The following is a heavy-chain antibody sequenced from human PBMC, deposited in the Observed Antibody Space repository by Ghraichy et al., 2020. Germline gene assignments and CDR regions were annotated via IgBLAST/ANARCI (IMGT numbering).Heavy chain of an antibody. V-gene: IGHV3-30*18. J-gene: IGHJ6*02. Sequence: LRLSCAASGFTFSNYGMHWVRQAPGKGLEWVAVISYAGSDKYYADSVEGRFTISRDNSNNTLYLQINSLRAEDTAVYYCAKDLPDFSRYYYYGMDVWGQGTTVTVSS. CDR2: ISYAGSDK. D-gene: IGHD4-11*01. CDR1: GFTFSNYG. CDR3: AKDLPDFSRYYYYGMDV.